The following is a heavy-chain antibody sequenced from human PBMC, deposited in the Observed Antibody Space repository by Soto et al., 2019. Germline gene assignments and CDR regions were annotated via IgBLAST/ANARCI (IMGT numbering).Heavy chain of an antibody. J-gene: IGHJ4*02. CDR2: ISGSGGST. CDR3: AKGTQEDRAYRDYFDY. Sequence: PGGSLRLSCAASGFTFSSYAMSWVLQAPGKGLEWVSAISGSGGSTYYADSVKGRFTISRDNSKNTLYLQMNSLRAEDTAVYYCAKGTQEDRAYRDYFDYWGQGTLVTVSS. V-gene: IGHV3-23*01. D-gene: IGHD4-4*01. CDR1: GFTFSSYA.